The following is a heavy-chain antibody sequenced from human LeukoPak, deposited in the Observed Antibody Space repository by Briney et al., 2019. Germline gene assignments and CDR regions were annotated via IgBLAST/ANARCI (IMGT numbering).Heavy chain of an antibody. CDR3: VRRDTGWNYFDY. CDR2: IYYTGKN. Sequence: KSSGTLSLTCAVSGGSINSHYWGWIRQPPGKGLQWIGDIYYTGKNNYNPSLKSRVTISLDTSKDHLSLNLTSVVAADTAIYYCVRRDTGWNYFDYWGQGILVTVSS. J-gene: IGHJ4*02. V-gene: IGHV4-59*08. CDR1: GGSINSHY. D-gene: IGHD6-19*01.